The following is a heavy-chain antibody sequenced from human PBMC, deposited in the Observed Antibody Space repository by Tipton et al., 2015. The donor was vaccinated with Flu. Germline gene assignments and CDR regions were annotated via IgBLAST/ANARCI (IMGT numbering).Heavy chain of an antibody. CDR3: ARDLRGYRGYTGGDAFDV. CDR1: GGSISRYY. J-gene: IGHJ3*01. V-gene: IGHV4-4*07. D-gene: IGHD5-12*01. Sequence: TLSLTCTVSGGSISRYYWSWIRQPAGKGLEWIGRIFTIGGTNYNPSLQSRVTMSVDTSKNQFPLKLSSVTAADTAVYYCARDLRGYRGYTGGDAFDVWGQGTMVTVSS. CDR2: IFTIGGT.